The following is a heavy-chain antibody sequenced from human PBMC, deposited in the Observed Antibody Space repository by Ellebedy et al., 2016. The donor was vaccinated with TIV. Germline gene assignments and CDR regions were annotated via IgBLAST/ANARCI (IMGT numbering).Heavy chain of an antibody. V-gene: IGHV3-53*01. CDR2: IHTGGAT. D-gene: IGHD1-20*01. Sequence: GGSLRLSCAASGFTVSYTYMNWVRQAPGKGLEWVSVIHTGGATYYADSVKGRFTISRDSSKNTVFLQMNSLRAEDTALYYCARRISGTYGDDAFEIWGQGTMVTVSS. CDR3: ARRISGTYGDDAFEI. CDR1: GFTVSYTY. J-gene: IGHJ3*02.